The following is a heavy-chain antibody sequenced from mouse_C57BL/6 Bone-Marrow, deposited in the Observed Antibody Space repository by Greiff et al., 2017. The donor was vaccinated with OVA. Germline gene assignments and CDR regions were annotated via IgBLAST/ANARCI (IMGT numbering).Heavy chain of an antibody. CDR1: GYTFTSYG. V-gene: IGHV1-81*01. CDR3: ARWDYGSSFYWYFDV. CDR2: IYPRSGNT. Sequence: EQSGAELARPGASVKLSCKASGYTFTSYGISWVKQRTGQGLEWIGEIYPRSGNTYYNEKFKGKATLTADKSSSTAYMELRSLTSEDSAVYFCARWDYGSSFYWYFDVWGTGTTVTVSS. J-gene: IGHJ1*03. D-gene: IGHD1-1*01.